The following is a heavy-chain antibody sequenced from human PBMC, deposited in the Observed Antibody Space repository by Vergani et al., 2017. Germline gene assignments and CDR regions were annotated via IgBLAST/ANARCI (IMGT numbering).Heavy chain of an antibody. CDR2: INSDGSST. CDR3: AIIYTGGAFDI. Sequence: EVQLLESGGGLVQPGGSLRLSCAASGFTFSSYWMHWVRQAPGKGLVWVSRINSDGSSTSYADSVKGRFTISRDNAKNTLYLQMNSLRAEDTAVYYCAIIYTGGAFDIWGQGTMVTVSS. D-gene: IGHD1-14*01. CDR1: GFTFSSYW. V-gene: IGHV3-74*02. J-gene: IGHJ3*02.